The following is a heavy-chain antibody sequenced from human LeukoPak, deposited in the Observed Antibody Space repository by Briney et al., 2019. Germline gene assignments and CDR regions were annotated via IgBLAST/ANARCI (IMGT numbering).Heavy chain of an antibody. V-gene: IGHV3-7*01. CDR3: AREPYGDYLDY. D-gene: IGHD4-17*01. Sequence: GGSLRLSCAASGFTFSSHWMSWVRQAPGKGLEWVANIKQDGSEKYYVDSVKGRFTISRDNAKNSLYLQMNSLRAEDTAVYYCAREPYGDYLDYWGQGTLVTVSS. CDR2: IKQDGSEK. CDR1: GFTFSSHW. J-gene: IGHJ4*02.